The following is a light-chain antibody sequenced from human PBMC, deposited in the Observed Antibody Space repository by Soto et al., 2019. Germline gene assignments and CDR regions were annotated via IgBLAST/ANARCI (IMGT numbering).Light chain of an antibody. CDR3: LLYYGGASVV. CDR1: TGAVTSGYY. V-gene: IGLV7-43*01. Sequence: QAVVTQEPSLTVSPGGTVTLTCASSTGAVTSGYYPNWFQQKPGQAPRALSYSTSNKHSWTPARFSGSLLGGKAALTLSGVQPEDEAEYYCLLYYGGASVVFGGGTQLTVL. CDR2: STS. J-gene: IGLJ2*01.